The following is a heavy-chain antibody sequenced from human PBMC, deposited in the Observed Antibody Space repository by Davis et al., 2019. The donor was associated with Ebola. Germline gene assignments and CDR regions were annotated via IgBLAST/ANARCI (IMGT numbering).Heavy chain of an antibody. Sequence: SVKVSCKASGGTFSSYAISWLRQAPGQGLEWMGGIIPIFGTANYAQKFQGRVTMTTDTSTSTASMELRSLRSDDTAVYYCAKDGGAFLTTVTYNWFDPWGQGTLVTVSS. CDR3: AKDGGAFLTTVTYNWFDP. CDR1: GGTFSSYA. J-gene: IGHJ5*02. V-gene: IGHV1-69*05. CDR2: IIPIFGTA. D-gene: IGHD4-17*01.